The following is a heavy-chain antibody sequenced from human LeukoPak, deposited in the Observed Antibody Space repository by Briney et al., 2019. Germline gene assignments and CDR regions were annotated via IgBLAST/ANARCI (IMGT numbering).Heavy chain of an antibody. J-gene: IGHJ3*02. Sequence: ASVKVSCKASGYTFTSYAMHWVRQAPGQRLEWMGWINAGNGNTKYSQKFQGRVTITRDTSISTAYMELSRLRSDDTAVYYCARVPRWEAFDIWGQGTMVTVSS. V-gene: IGHV1-3*01. D-gene: IGHD1-26*01. CDR2: INAGNGNT. CDR1: GYTFTSYA. CDR3: ARVPRWEAFDI.